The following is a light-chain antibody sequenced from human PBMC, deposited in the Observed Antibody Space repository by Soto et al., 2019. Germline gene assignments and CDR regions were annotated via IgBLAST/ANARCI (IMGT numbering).Light chain of an antibody. Sequence: DIPMTQSPSSLSASVGDRVTITCQASQDISNYLNWYQQKLGKAPKLLIYDASNLETGVPSRFSGSGSGTDFTFTISSLQPEDIATYYCQQYDSLTFGGGTKVEIK. J-gene: IGKJ4*01. V-gene: IGKV1-33*01. CDR3: QQYDSLT. CDR2: DAS. CDR1: QDISNY.